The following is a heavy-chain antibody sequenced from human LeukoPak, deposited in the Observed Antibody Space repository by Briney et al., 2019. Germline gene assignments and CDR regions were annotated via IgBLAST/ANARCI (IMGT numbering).Heavy chain of an antibody. CDR3: ARHGLASRYDSSGHCDY. CDR1: GGSISSYY. J-gene: IGHJ4*02. D-gene: IGHD3-22*01. V-gene: IGHV4-59*08. CDR2: IYYSGST. Sequence: TSETLSLTCTVSGGSISSYYWSWIRQPPGKGLEWIGYIYYSGSTNYNPSLKSRVTISVDTSKNQFSLKLSSVTAADTAVYYCARHGLASRYDSSGHCDYWGQGTLVTVSS.